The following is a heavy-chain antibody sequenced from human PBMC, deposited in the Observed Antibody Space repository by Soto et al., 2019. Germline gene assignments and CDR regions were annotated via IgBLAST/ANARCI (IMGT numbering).Heavy chain of an antibody. V-gene: IGHV3-23*01. D-gene: IGHD4-4*01. CDR1: GFTFSSYS. Sequence: VGSLRLSCAASGFTFSSYSMSWVRQAPGEGLEWVSGFRSSGDDGTTYYADSVKGRFTISRDNSKNTLYLQMSSLRAEDTAVYYCATTYSMDVWGRGTTVTVSS. CDR3: ATTYSMDV. J-gene: IGHJ6*02. CDR2: FRSSGDDGTT.